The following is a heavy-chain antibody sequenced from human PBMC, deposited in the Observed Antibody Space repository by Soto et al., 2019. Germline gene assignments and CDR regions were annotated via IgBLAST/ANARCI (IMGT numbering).Heavy chain of an antibody. CDR2: INPSLGIT. J-gene: IGHJ5*02. CDR1: GYTFTSYY. Sequence: SVKVSCKASGYTFTSYYMHWVRQAPGQGLEWMGRINPSLGITNYAQKFQGRVTITADKSTSTAYMELSSLRSEDTAVYYCARGENCSRTTCSAKGFDPWGQGTLVTVSS. D-gene: IGHD2-2*01. V-gene: IGHV1-69*04. CDR3: ARGENCSRTTCSAKGFDP.